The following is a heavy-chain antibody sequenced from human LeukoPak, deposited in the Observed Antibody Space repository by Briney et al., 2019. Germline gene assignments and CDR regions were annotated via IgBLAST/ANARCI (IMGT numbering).Heavy chain of an antibody. Sequence: ASVKVSCKASGYTFTGYYMHWVRQAPGQGLEWMGIINPSGGSTSYAQKFQGRVTMTRDTSTSTVYMELSSLRSEDTAVYYCARDDRPFSITMVRGPSTMDVWGKGTTVTISS. V-gene: IGHV1-46*01. CDR3: ARDDRPFSITMVRGPSTMDV. CDR2: INPSGGST. J-gene: IGHJ6*04. CDR1: GYTFTGYY. D-gene: IGHD3-10*01.